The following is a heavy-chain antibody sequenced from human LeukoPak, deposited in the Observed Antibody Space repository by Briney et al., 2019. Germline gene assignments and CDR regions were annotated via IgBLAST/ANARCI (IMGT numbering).Heavy chain of an antibody. Sequence: ETLSLTCTVSGGSISRYYWSWVRQAPGKGLEWVSVIYSGGSTYYADSVKGRFTISRDNSKNTLYLQMNSLRAEDTAVYYCARETPNYYDSSGSFDYWGQGTLVTDSS. J-gene: IGHJ4*02. D-gene: IGHD3-22*01. CDR3: ARETPNYYDSSGSFDY. CDR1: GGSISRYY. CDR2: IYSGGST. V-gene: IGHV3-53*01.